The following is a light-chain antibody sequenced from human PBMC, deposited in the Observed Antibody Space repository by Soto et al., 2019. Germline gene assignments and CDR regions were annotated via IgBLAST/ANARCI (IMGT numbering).Light chain of an antibody. CDR2: GAS. CDR1: QSVSRSY. V-gene: IGKV3-20*01. CDR3: HHYET. Sequence: EILLTQSPGTRSLSPGDRATLSCRASQSVSRSYLGWYQQKPGQAPRLLMYGASIRAAGVPDRFSGSGSGTEFTLTISRLEPEDFTVYYCHHYETFGQGTKVDIK. J-gene: IGKJ1*01.